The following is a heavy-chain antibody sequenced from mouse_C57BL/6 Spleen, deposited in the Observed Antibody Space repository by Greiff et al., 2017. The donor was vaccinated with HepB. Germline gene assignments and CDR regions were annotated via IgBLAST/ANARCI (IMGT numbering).Heavy chain of an antibody. V-gene: IGHV14-4*01. J-gene: IGHJ3*01. Sequence: VQLQQSGAELVRPGASVKLSCTASGFNIKDDYMHWVKQRPEQGLEWIGWLDPENGDTEYASKFQGKATITADTSSNTAYLQLSSLTSEDTAVYYCTYSNYGGAGFAYWGQGTLVTVSA. CDR1: GFNIKDDY. D-gene: IGHD2-5*01. CDR3: TYSNYGGAGFAY. CDR2: LDPENGDT.